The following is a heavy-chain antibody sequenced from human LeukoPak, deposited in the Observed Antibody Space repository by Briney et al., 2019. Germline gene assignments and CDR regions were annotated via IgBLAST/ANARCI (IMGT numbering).Heavy chain of an antibody. CDR1: GYTFTSYG. Sequence: GASVKVSFKASGYTFTSYGISWVRQAPGQGLEWMGWISAYNGNTNYARKLQGRVTMTTDTSTSTAYMELRSLRSDDTAVYYCARYRAYSSGWYGDFDYWGQGTLVTVSS. J-gene: IGHJ4*02. CDR2: ISAYNGNT. D-gene: IGHD6-19*01. V-gene: IGHV1-18*01. CDR3: ARYRAYSSGWYGDFDY.